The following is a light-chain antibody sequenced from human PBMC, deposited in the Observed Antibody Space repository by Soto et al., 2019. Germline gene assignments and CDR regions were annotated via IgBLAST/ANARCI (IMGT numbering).Light chain of an antibody. J-gene: IGKJ1*01. V-gene: IGKV3-20*01. CDR1: QIVDNNY. CDR3: QQYGISRT. Sequence: EIVLTQSPATLSLSPGERATLTCRASQIVDNNYLAWYQQKSGQAPRLLIYKISSRATGIPDRFSGSGSGTDFTLTISRLEPEDFAVYYCQQYGISRTFGQGTKVDIK. CDR2: KIS.